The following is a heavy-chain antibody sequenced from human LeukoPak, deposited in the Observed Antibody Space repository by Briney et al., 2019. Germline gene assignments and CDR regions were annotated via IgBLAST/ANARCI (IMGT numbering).Heavy chain of an antibody. V-gene: IGHV4-4*07. D-gene: IGHD6-13*01. CDR1: GGSIRSYY. J-gene: IGHJ3*02. Sequence: SETLSLTCSVSGGSIRSYYWSWIQQPAGKGLEWIGRIFTSGTTNYNPSLKSRVTMSVDTSKNQFSLKLSSVTAADTAIYYCVTSYSLFDGFDIWGRGTVVTVSS. CDR2: IFTSGTT. CDR3: VTSYSLFDGFDI.